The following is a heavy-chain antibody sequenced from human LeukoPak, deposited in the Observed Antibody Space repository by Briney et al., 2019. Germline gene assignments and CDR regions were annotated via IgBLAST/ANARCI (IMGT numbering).Heavy chain of an antibody. Sequence: SETLSLTCTVSGGSISSYYWSWIRQPPGKGLEWIGYIYTSGSTNYNPSLKSRVTISVDTSENQFSLKLSSVTAADTAVYYCARLVSYDSSGYYDYWGQGTLVTVSS. CDR1: GGSISSYY. CDR2: IYTSGST. V-gene: IGHV4-4*09. CDR3: ARLVSYDSSGYYDY. J-gene: IGHJ4*02. D-gene: IGHD3-22*01.